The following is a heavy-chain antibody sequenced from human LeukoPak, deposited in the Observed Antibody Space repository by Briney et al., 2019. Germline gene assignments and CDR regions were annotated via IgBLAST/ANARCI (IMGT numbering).Heavy chain of an antibody. Sequence: PGRSLRLSCAASGFTFSSFAMHWVRQAPGKGLEWVAVISYDGNNKYYADSVKGRFTISRDNSKNTLYLQVNSLRTEDTAMYFCARGTGTRVAPYYFDHWGQGALDTVSS. J-gene: IGHJ4*02. CDR1: GFTFSSFA. CDR3: ARGTGTRVAPYYFDH. CDR2: ISYDGNNK. V-gene: IGHV3-30-3*01. D-gene: IGHD1-1*01.